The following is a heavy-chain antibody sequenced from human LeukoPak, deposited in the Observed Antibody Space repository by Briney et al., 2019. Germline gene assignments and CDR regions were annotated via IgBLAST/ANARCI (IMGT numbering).Heavy chain of an antibody. Sequence: SETLSLTCTIPGASISSFYWSWIRQPPGKGLEWIGSINYSGSTNYNPSLKSRVTISIDTSKNRMSLKLISVTAADTAVYYCARDPIHRDDYNADWGQEPWSPSPQ. J-gene: IGHJ4*01. CDR1: GASISSFY. V-gene: IGHV4-59*01. D-gene: IGHD5-24*01. CDR3: ARDPIHRDDYNAD. CDR2: INYSGST.